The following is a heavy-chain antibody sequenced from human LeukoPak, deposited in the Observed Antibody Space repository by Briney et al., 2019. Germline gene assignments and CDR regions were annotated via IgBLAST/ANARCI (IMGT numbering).Heavy chain of an antibody. J-gene: IGHJ4*02. Sequence: GGSLRLSCAASGFTFSSYWMHWVRQAPGKGLLWVSRIDSDGSTTSYADSVKGRFTISRNNAKNTLYLQMNSLRAEDTAVYYCARDEQHLVPFDYWGQGTLVTVSS. CDR1: GFTFSSYW. CDR3: ARDEQHLVPFDY. V-gene: IGHV3-74*01. CDR2: IDSDGSTT. D-gene: IGHD6-13*01.